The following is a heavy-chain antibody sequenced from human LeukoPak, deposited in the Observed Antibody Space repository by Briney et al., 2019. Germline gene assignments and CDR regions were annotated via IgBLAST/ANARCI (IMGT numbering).Heavy chain of an antibody. CDR1: GFTVSSNY. D-gene: IGHD3-22*01. Sequence: GGSLRLSCAASGFTVSSNYMSWVRQAPGKGLEWVSVIYSGGSTYYADSVKGRFTISRDNSKNTLYLQMNSLRAEDTAVYYCARARGDSSGYYLSYWGQGTLVTVSS. CDR2: IYSGGST. V-gene: IGHV3-53*01. J-gene: IGHJ4*02. CDR3: ARARGDSSGYYLSY.